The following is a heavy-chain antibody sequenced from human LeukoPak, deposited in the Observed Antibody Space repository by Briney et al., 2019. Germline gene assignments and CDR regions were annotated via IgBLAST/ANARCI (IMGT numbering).Heavy chain of an antibody. D-gene: IGHD5-24*01. V-gene: IGHV1-69*05. CDR1: GGTFSSYA. J-gene: IGHJ4*02. Sequence: ASVKVSCKASGGTFSSYAISWVRQAPGQGLEWMGGIIPIFGTANYAQKFQGRVTITTDESTSTAYMELSSLRSEDTAVHYCARGINVEMATILGYWGQGTLVTVSS. CDR2: IIPIFGTA. CDR3: ARGINVEMATILGY.